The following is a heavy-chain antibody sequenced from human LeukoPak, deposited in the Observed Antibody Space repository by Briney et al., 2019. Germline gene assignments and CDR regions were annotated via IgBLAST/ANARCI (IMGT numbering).Heavy chain of an antibody. D-gene: IGHD2-21*02. Sequence: PGGSLRLSCAASGFTFSSYAMSWVRQAPGKGLEWVSAISGSGGSTYYADSVKGRFTISRDNSKNTLYLQMNSLRAEDTAVYYCAKAPIVVVTAGCFDLWGRGTLVTVSS. CDR1: GFTFSSYA. CDR3: AKAPIVVVTAGCFDL. CDR2: ISGSGGST. J-gene: IGHJ2*01. V-gene: IGHV3-23*01.